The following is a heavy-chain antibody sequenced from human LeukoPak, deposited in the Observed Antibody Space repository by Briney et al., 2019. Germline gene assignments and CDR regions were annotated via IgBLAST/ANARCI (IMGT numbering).Heavy chain of an antibody. Sequence: SGGSLRLSCAASGFSFSNYAMHWVRQAPGKGLEWVAVISYDGSNKYYADSVKGRFTISRDNSRNTLYLQMNSLRAEDTAVYYCAKASVEMATITIDYWGQGTLVTVSS. CDR2: ISYDGSNK. CDR3: AKASVEMATITIDY. V-gene: IGHV3-30*04. CDR1: GFSFSNYA. J-gene: IGHJ4*02. D-gene: IGHD5-24*01.